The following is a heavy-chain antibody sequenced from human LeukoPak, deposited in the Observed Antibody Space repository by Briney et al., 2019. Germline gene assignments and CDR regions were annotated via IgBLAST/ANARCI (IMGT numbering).Heavy chain of an antibody. V-gene: IGHV4-34*01. CDR1: GGSFSGYY. CDR3: ARAYYYDSSGYPGNYYYGMDV. J-gene: IGHJ6*02. CDR2: INHSGST. Sequence: PSETLSLTCAVYGGSFSGYYWSWIRQPPGKGLEWIGEINHSGSTNYNPSLKSRVTISVDTSKNQFSLKLSSVTAADTAVYYCARAYYYDSSGYPGNYYYGMDVWGQGTTVTVSS. D-gene: IGHD3-22*01.